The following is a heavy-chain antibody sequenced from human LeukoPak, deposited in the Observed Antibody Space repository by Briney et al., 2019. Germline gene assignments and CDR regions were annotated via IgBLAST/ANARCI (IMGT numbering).Heavy chain of an antibody. CDR1: GFTFSGSA. V-gene: IGHV3-73*01. Sequence: GGSLRLSCAASGFTFSGSAMHWVRQASGKGLEWVGRIRSKANSYATAYAASVKGRFTISRDDSKNTAYLQMNSLKTEDTAVYYCTRLGPRDIVVVPAAIDYYYYGMDVWGQGTTVTVSS. CDR2: IRSKANSYAT. CDR3: TRLGPRDIVVVPAAIDYYYYGMDV. J-gene: IGHJ6*02. D-gene: IGHD2-2*01.